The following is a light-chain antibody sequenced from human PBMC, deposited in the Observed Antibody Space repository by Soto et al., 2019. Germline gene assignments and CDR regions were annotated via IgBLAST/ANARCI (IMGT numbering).Light chain of an antibody. J-gene: IGLJ2*01. CDR1: SSNIGAGYD. CDR2: GNS. CDR3: QSYDSSLSGWDVV. V-gene: IGLV1-40*01. Sequence: QSVLTQPPSVSGAPGQRVTISCTGSSSNIGAGYDVHWYQQLPGTAPKLLIYGNSNRPSGVPDRFSGSKSGTSASLAITRLQSQDEADYDCQSYDSSLSGWDVVFGGGTKLTVL.